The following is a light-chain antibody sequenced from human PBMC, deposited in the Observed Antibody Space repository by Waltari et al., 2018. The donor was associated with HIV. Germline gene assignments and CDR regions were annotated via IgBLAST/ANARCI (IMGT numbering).Light chain of an antibody. J-gene: IGLJ2*01. CDR1: SSDVGDIKY. CDR3: TSYAVSNNLD. Sequence: ALIQPPSASGSPGQSVTMSCTGTSSDVGDIKYVSWYQQHPAKATKVMIDEVSMRASWVPGRLSGSKSGNTASLPVSVLQAEDEADYFSTSYAVSNNLDFGGGTKLTVL. CDR2: EVS. V-gene: IGLV2-8*01.